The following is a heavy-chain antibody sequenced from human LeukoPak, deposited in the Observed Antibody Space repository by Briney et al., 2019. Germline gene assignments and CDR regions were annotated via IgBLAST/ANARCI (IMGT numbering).Heavy chain of an antibody. CDR2: MNPYNGDR. CDR3: ARTTSLTASGYDC. V-gene: IGHV1-8*03. Sequence: ASVKVSCKTSGYTFTTYHINWVRQATGQGLEWLGWMNPYNGDRGYAQKFQGRLSITSDTSISTAYMELSSLKSDDTAVYFCARTTSLTASGYDCWGHGTLVTVSS. J-gene: IGHJ5*01. D-gene: IGHD4-17*01. CDR1: GYTFTTYH.